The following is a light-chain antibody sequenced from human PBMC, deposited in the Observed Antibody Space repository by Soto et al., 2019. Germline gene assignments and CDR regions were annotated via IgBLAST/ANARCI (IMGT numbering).Light chain of an antibody. CDR1: ERIYSAY. CDR2: GTS. V-gene: IGKV3-15*01. J-gene: IGKJ5*01. Sequence: EVVLTQSPCTLSLCRGERSTLSCRASERIYSAYLGWYQPTPGQAPRLLSYGTSTRATGIPARFSGSGSGTEFTLTIISLQSEDFAVYYCQQYNNWPPITFGQGTRLEIK. CDR3: QQYNNWPPIT.